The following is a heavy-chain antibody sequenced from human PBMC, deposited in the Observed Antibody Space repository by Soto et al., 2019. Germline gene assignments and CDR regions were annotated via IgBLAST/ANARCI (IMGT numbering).Heavy chain of an antibody. Sequence: ETLSLTCDVSGYSIINGYYWGWIRQPPGKGLEWIGSMFHSGATYLNPSLQSRVTLSIDTSKNQFSLKLTSVSAADTAVYYCARDYEFYSDGSGDYSRPCDYWGQGMLVTVSS. V-gene: IGHV4-38-2*02. J-gene: IGHJ4*02. D-gene: IGHD3-22*01. CDR2: MFHSGAT. CDR3: ARDYEFYSDGSGDYSRPCDY. CDR1: GYSIINGYY.